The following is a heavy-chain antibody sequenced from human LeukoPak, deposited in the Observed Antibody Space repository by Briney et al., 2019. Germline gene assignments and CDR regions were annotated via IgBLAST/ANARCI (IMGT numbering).Heavy chain of an antibody. V-gene: IGHV1-18*01. CDR1: GYTFTSYG. D-gene: IGHD3-10*01. J-gene: IGHJ6*03. Sequence: ASVKVSCKASGYTFTSYGISRVRQAPGQGLEWMGWISAYNGNPNYAQKLQGRVTMTTDTSTSTAYMELRSLRSDDTAVYYCGRGGSGVTMVRGVIITEVQPRGYMDVWGKGTTVTVSS. CDR3: GRGGSGVTMVRGVIITEVQPRGYMDV. CDR2: ISAYNGNP.